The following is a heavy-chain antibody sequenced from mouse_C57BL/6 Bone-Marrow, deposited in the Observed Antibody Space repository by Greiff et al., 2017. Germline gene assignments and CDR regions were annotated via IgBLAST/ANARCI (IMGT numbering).Heavy chain of an antibody. CDR2: INYAGSST. J-gene: IGHJ1*03. D-gene: IGHD1-3*01. Sequence: EVKLMESEGGLVQPGSSMKLSCTASGFTFSDYYLAWVRQVPETGLEWVANINYAGSSTYYMDSLQSRFIISRDNAKNMLYRQMSCLKSEDTATYYCARSYIPPADVWGTGTTVTVSS. CDR1: GFTFSDYY. CDR3: ARSYIPPADV. V-gene: IGHV5-16*01.